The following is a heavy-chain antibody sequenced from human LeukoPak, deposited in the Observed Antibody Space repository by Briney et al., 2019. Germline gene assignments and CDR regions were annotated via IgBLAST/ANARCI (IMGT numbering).Heavy chain of an antibody. CDR3: TRGPIQLRPYYAMDV. CDR2: IRSKAYGGAT. Sequence: PGRSLRLSCTASGFTFGDHAMSWVRQAPGKGREWVGFIRSKAYGGATEYAASVKSRFTIPRDDSKRTGSVQMNSLNTEDTAVSYCTRGPIQLRPYYAMDVWGPGTTV. D-gene: IGHD5-18*01. V-gene: IGHV3-49*04. J-gene: IGHJ6*02. CDR1: GFTFGDHA.